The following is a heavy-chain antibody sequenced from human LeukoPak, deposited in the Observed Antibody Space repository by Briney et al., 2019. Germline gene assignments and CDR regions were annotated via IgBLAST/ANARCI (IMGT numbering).Heavy chain of an antibody. CDR2: IYYSGIT. CDR3: ARRLAVTGRYYFDY. D-gene: IGHD6-13*01. CDR1: GGSISTYY. J-gene: IGHJ4*02. V-gene: IGHV4-59*01. Sequence: SETLSLTCTVSGGSISTYYWAWIRQPPGRGLEWIGYIYYSGITNYNPSLKSRVTMSVDTSRNQFSLRLNSVAAADTAVYYCARRLAVTGRYYFDYWGQGTLVTVSS.